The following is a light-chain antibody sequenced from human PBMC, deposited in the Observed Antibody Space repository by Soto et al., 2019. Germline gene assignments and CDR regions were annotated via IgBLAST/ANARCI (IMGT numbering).Light chain of an antibody. CDR1: QSITNY. J-gene: IGKJ1*01. CDR3: QQYNNWPPWT. V-gene: IGKV3-15*01. CDR2: GAS. Sequence: MTQSPSSLSASVGDTVTITCRVSQSITNYLTWFQQKPGQAPRLLIYGASTRATGIPARFSGSGSGTEFTLTISSLQSEDFAVYYCQQYNNWPPWTFGQGTKVDNK.